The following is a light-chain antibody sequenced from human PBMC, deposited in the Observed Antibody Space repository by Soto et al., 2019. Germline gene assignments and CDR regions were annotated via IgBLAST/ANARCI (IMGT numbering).Light chain of an antibody. J-gene: IGKJ3*01. CDR3: QQYGSSPFP. CDR2: DTS. Sequence: EIVLTQSPGTLSLSPGERATLSCRASQSVNSNYLAWYQQKPGQPPRLLIYDTSSRATGIPDRFSGSGSGADFTLTICRLEREDFAVCYCQQYGSSPFPFGPGTKVH. V-gene: IGKV3-20*01. CDR1: QSVNSNY.